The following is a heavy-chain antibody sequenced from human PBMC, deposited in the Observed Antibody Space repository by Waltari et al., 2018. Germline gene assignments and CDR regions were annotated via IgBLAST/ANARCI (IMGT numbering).Heavy chain of an antibody. CDR1: GGSISSGSYY. D-gene: IGHD3-9*01. CDR2: IYTSGST. CDR3: ATLPHYDILTGYYGGGFDY. Sequence: QVQLQESGPGLVKPSQTLSLTCTVSGGSISSGSYYWSWIRPPAGKGLEWIGRIYTSGSTNYNPSLKSRVTISVDTSKNQFSLKLSSVTAADTAVYYCATLPHYDILTGYYGGGFDYWGQGTLVTVSS. J-gene: IGHJ4*02. V-gene: IGHV4-61*02.